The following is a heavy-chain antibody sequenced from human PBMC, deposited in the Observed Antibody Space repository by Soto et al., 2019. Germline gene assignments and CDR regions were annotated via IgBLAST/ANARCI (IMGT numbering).Heavy chain of an antibody. D-gene: IGHD5-18*01. V-gene: IGHV3-30-3*01. J-gene: IGHJ6*02. CDR3: ARDGVQLWSGVYYYLYWNGR. CDR1: GFTFSSYA. CDR2: ISYDGSNK. Sequence: LRLSCAASGFTFSSYAIHWVRQAPCKGLEWVAVISYDGSNKYYADSVKGRFTISRDNSKNTLYLQMNSLRAEDTAVYYCARDGVQLWSGVYYYLYWNGRLGPGDHGHRLL.